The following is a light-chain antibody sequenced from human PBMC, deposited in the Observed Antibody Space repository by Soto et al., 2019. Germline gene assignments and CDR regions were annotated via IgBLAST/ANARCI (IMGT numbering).Light chain of an antibody. V-gene: IGKV1-39*01. J-gene: IGKJ5*01. CDR3: QQSYSTLSLT. CDR2: AAS. Sequence: DIQMTQSPSSLSASVGDRVTITCRASESINRHLNWYQQKPGKAPKLLIYAASSLQNGVPSRFSGRGSGTDFTLTISNLQPEDFATYYCQQSYSTLSLTFGQGTRLEIK. CDR1: ESINRH.